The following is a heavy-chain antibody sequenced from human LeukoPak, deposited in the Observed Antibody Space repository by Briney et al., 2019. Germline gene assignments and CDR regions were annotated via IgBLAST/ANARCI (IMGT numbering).Heavy chain of an antibody. V-gene: IGHV4-34*01. J-gene: IGHJ4*02. CDR2: INHSGGT. CDR3: ARGVDYYGV. D-gene: IGHD3-10*01. CDR1: GGSFSGYS. Sequence: SETLSLTCAVYGGSFSGYSWNWIRQPPVKGLEWIGEINHSGGTNYNPSLKSRVTISVDTSKKQFSLKLSSVTAADTAVYYCARGVDYYGVWGQGTLVTVS.